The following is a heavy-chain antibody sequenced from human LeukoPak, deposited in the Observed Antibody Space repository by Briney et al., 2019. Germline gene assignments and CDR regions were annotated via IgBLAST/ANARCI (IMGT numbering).Heavy chain of an antibody. CDR2: IYSGGST. CDR1: GFTFSGNY. Sequence: GGALILSCASSGFTFSGNYMSWFRQAPGKGLEGVSGIYSGGSTYYEDFVKGRFTISRDNYKNTLYLQMNSLRAEDTAVYYCAREGGDLLGETAPRDYYYYGMDVWGQGTTVTVSS. J-gene: IGHJ6*02. D-gene: IGHD5-18*01. CDR3: AREGGDLLGETAPRDYYYYGMDV. V-gene: IGHV3-66*01.